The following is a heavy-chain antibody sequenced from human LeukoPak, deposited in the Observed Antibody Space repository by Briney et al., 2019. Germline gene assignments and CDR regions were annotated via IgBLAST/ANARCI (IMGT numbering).Heavy chain of an antibody. CDR1: GFTFSNAW. Sequence: GGSLRLSCEASGFTFSNAWMSWVRQAPGKGLEWVAVISYEGGTQHYADSVKGRFIISRDNPRNTLYLQMNILRTEDTAVYYCAKEGTPQVSTWYDLWGQGTQVIVSS. D-gene: IGHD3-10*01. CDR3: AKEGTPQVSTWYDL. CDR2: ISYEGGTQ. V-gene: IGHV3-30*18. J-gene: IGHJ5*02.